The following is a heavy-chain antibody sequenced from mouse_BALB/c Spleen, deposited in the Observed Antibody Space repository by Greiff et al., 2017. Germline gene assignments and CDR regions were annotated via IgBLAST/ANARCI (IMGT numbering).Heavy chain of an antibody. V-gene: IGHV1S81*02. J-gene: IGHJ2*01. D-gene: IGHD1-1*01. CDR2: INPSNGGT. CDR1: GYTFTSYY. Sequence: VQVVESGAELVKPGASVKLSCKASGYTFTSYYMYWVKQRPGQGLEWIGEINPSNGGTNFNEKFKSKATLTVDKSSSTAYMQLSSLTSEDSAVYYCTRVYYGSSYYFDYWGQGTTLTVSS. CDR3: TRVYYGSSYYFDY.